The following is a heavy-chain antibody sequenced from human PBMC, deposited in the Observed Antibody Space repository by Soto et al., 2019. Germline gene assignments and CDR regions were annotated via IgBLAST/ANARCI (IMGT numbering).Heavy chain of an antibody. D-gene: IGHD6-19*01. CDR2: IIPILGIA. V-gene: IGHV1-69*04. J-gene: IGHJ2*01. CDR1: VGTFSSYT. CDR3: ARDRPGSSGWFYWYFDL. Sequence: PRPSVKVSCKASVGTFSSYTISWVRQAPGQGLEWMGRIIPILGIANYAQKLQGRVTMTTDTSTSTAYMELRSLRSDDTAVYYCARDRPGSSGWFYWYFDLWGRGTLVTVSS.